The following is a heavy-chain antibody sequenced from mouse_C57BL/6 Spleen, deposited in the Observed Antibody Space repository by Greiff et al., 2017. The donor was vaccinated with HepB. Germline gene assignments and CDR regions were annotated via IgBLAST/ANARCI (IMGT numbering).Heavy chain of an antibody. CDR1: GYTFTSYD. CDR2: IYPRDGST. D-gene: IGHD1-1*01. J-gene: IGHJ3*01. V-gene: IGHV1-85*01. CDR3: ARSDYYGSSPWFAY. Sequence: VQLVESGPELVKPGASVKLSCKASGYTFTSYDINWVKQRPGQGLEWIGWIYPRDGSTKYNEKFKGKATLTVDTSSSTAYMELHSLTSEDSAVYFCARSDYYGSSPWFAYWGQGTLVTVSA.